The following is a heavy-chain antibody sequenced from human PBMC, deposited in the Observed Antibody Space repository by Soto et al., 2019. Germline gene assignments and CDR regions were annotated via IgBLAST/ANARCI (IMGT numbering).Heavy chain of an antibody. V-gene: IGHV1-69*02. CDR2: IIPILGIA. CDR1: GGTFSSYT. D-gene: IGHD2-15*01. Sequence: SVKVSCKASGGTFSSYTISWVRQAPGQGLEWMGRIIPILGIANYAQKFQGRVTVTADKSTSTAYMELSSLRSEDTAVYYCARAPGGYCSGGSCDWDYYYYYMDVWGKGTTVTVSS. CDR3: ARAPGGYCSGGSCDWDYYYYYMDV. J-gene: IGHJ6*03.